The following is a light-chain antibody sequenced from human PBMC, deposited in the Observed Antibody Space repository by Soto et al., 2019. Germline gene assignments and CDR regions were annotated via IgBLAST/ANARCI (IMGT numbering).Light chain of an antibody. CDR3: QQYNNWSIT. CDR1: QSVIRY. Sequence: EIVLTQSPATLSLSPGERATLSCRASQSVIRYLAWYQQRPGQAPRLLIYDASYRATGIPARFSGSGSGTEFTLTISSLQSEDFAVYYCQQYNNWSITFGQGTRLEIK. V-gene: IGKV3-11*01. J-gene: IGKJ5*01. CDR2: DAS.